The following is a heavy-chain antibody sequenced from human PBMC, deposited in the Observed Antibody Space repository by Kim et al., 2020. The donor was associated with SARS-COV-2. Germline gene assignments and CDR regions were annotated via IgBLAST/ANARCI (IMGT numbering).Heavy chain of an antibody. V-gene: IGHV3-15*01. D-gene: IGHD6-13*01. Sequence: PVKGRFTISRDESKNTQYQQMNSLKTEDTAVYYCTTAAAGTYYYYYGMDVWGQGTTVTVSS. CDR3: TTAAAGTYYYYYGMDV. J-gene: IGHJ6*02.